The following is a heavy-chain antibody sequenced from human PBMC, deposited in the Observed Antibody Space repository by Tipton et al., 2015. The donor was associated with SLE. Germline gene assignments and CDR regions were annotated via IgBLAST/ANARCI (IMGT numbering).Heavy chain of an antibody. CDR2: IKHDGSEQ. CDR1: GFTFTSYW. J-gene: IGHJ5*02. D-gene: IGHD1-26*01. Sequence: SLRLSCAASGFTFTSYWMTWVRQAPGKGLEWVANIKHDGSEQKYVDSVKGRFSISRDNAKKSLDLQMNSLRAEDTAVYYCARDAYTTSPDWFDPWGQGSLVTVSS. CDR3: ARDAYTTSPDWFDP. V-gene: IGHV3-7*01.